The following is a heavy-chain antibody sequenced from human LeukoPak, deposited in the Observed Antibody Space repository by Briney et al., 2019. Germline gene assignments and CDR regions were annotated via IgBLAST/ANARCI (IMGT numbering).Heavy chain of an antibody. Sequence: GGSLRLSCAASGFTVSSNYMSWVRQAPGKGLEWVSVIYSGGSTYYADSVKGRFTISRDNSKNTLYLQMNSLRAEDTAVYYCASPAPRYFDWLLWDRVGGDYYYYGMDVWGQGTTVTVSS. CDR3: ASPAPRYFDWLLWDRVGGDYYYYGMDV. D-gene: IGHD3-9*01. CDR2: IYSGGST. J-gene: IGHJ6*02. CDR1: GFTVSSNY. V-gene: IGHV3-66*01.